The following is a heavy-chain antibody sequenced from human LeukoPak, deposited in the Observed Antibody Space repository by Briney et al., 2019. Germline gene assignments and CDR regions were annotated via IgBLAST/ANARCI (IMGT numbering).Heavy chain of an antibody. J-gene: IGHJ4*02. V-gene: IGHV4-39*07. CDR2: IYYSGST. Sequence: SETLSLTCTVSGGSISSSSYYWGWIRQPPGKGLEWIGSIYYSGSTYYNPSLKSRVTISVDTSKNQFSLKLSSVTAADTAVYYCARDTHDYGLLPPLYYFDYWGQGTLVTVSS. CDR3: ARDTHDYGLLPPLYYFDY. CDR1: GGSISSSSYY. D-gene: IGHD4-17*01.